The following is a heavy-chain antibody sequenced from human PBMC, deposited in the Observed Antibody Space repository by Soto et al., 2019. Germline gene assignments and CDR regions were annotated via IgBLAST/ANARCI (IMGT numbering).Heavy chain of an antibody. Sequence: QVQLVESGGGLVKPGGSLRLSCAASGFTFSDYYMSWIRQAPGKGLEWVSYISSSSSYTNYADSVKGRFTISRDNAKNSLYLQMNSLRAEDTAVHYCARPEHAYCSSTSCYVSAFDIWGQGTMVTVSS. J-gene: IGHJ3*02. CDR3: ARPEHAYCSSTSCYVSAFDI. D-gene: IGHD2-2*01. CDR1: GFTFSDYY. CDR2: ISSSSSYT. V-gene: IGHV3-11*05.